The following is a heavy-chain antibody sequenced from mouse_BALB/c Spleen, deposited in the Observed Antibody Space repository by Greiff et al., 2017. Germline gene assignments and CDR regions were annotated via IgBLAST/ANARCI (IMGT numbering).Heavy chain of an antibody. CDR3: ARRVVALYYAMDY. J-gene: IGHJ4*01. V-gene: IGHV5-12-1*01. Sequence: EVKVVESGGGLVKPGGSLKLSCAASGFAFSSYDMSWVRQTPEKRLEWVAYISSGGGSTYYPDTVKGRFTISRDNAKNTLYLQMSSLKSEDTAMYYCARRVVALYYAMDYWGQGTSVTVSS. CDR1: GFAFSSYD. CDR2: ISSGGGST. D-gene: IGHD1-1*01.